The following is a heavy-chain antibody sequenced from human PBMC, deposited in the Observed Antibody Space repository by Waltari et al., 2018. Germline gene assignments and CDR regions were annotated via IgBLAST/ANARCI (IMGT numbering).Heavy chain of an antibody. Sequence: EVQLVEPGGGWVKPGGSLRLSCAASGFSFNNTWLGWVRQAPGKGLEWVGRIKSKSDGATTDYSAPVKGRFTISRDDSKTTLYLQMNSLKTEDTAVYFCTALKSWGQGALVIVSS. CDR1: GFSFNNTW. CDR2: IKSKSDGATT. J-gene: IGHJ5*02. V-gene: IGHV3-15*01. CDR3: TALKS.